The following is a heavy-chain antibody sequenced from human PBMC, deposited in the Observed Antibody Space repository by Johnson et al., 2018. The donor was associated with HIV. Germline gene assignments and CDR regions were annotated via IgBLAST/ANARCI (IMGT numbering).Heavy chain of an antibody. D-gene: IGHD3-10*01. CDR2: IYSGGST. V-gene: IGHV3-66*04. Sequence: QLVESGGGLVQPGGSLRLSCAASGFTVSSNYMSWVRQAPGKGLEWVSVIYSGGSTYYADSVKGRFTIPRDNSKSTLYLQMNRLRVEDTAFYYCARPGGGAPEAFDIWGQGTMVTVSS. CDR1: GFTVSSNY. J-gene: IGHJ3*02. CDR3: ARPGGGAPEAFDI.